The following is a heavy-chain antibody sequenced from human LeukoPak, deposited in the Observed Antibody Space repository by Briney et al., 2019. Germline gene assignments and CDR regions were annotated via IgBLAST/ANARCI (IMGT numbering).Heavy chain of an antibody. CDR1: GFTFSSYE. V-gene: IGHV3-48*03. CDR2: ISSSGSTI. D-gene: IGHD3-10*01. J-gene: IGHJ4*02. CDR3: ARDRGRYYYGSGSYYKMDY. Sequence: GGSLRLSCAASGFTFSSYEMNWVRQAPGKGLEWVSYISSSGSTINYADSVKGRFTISRDNAKNSLYLQMNSLRAEDTAVYYCARDRGRYYYGSGSYYKMDYWGQGTLVTVSS.